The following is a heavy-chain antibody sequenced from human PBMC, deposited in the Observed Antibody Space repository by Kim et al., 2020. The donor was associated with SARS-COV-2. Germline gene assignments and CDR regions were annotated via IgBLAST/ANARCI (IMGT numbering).Heavy chain of an antibody. CDR1: GGFISSRSHY. Sequence: SETLSLTCSVSGGFISSRSHYWGWIRQPPGKGLEWIGSIYYSGSTYYKPSLKSRVTISVDTSKNQLSLRLSSVTAADTAVYFCAGQGGSYDILTNYHPDWFDPWGQGILVTVSS. V-gene: IGHV4-39*01. CDR2: IYYSGST. J-gene: IGHJ5*02. D-gene: IGHD3-9*01. CDR3: AGQGGSYDILTNYHPDWFDP.